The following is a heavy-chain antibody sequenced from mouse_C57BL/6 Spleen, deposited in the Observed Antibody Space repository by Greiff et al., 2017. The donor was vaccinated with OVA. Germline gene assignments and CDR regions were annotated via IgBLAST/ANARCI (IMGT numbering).Heavy chain of an antibody. V-gene: IGHV1-53*01. CDR2: INPSNGGT. D-gene: IGHD1-1*02. J-gene: IGHJ2*01. Sequence: VQLQQSGTELVKPGASVKLSCKASGYTFTSYWMHWVKQRPGQGLEWIGDINPSNGGTNYNEKFKSKATLTVDKSSSTAYMQLSSLASEDSAVXYCARSGGKRYFDYWGQGTTLTVSS. CDR3: ARSGGKRYFDY. CDR1: GYTFTSYW.